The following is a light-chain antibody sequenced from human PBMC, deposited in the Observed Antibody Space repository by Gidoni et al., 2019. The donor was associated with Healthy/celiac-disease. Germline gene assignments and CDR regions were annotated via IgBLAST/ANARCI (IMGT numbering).Light chain of an antibody. CDR2: AAS. CDR1: QSISSY. CDR3: QQSHSTPRLT. V-gene: IGKV1-39*01. J-gene: IGKJ4*01. Sequence: LSASVGDGVTITCRASQSISSYLNWYQQKPGKAPKLLIYAASSLQSGVPSRFSGSGSGTDFTLTISSLQPEDFATYYCQQSHSTPRLTFGGGTKVEIK.